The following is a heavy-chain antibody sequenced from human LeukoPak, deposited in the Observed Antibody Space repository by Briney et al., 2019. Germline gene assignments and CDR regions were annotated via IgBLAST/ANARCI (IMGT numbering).Heavy chain of an antibody. Sequence: SETLSLTCTVSGGSISSGDYYWSWIRQPPGKGLEWIGYIYYSGSTYYNPSLKSRVTISVDTSKNQFSLKLSSVTAADTAVYYCARVWATAPRSYWYFDLWGRGTLVTVSS. V-gene: IGHV4-30-4*01. D-gene: IGHD2-21*02. J-gene: IGHJ2*01. CDR2: IYYSGST. CDR3: ARVWATAPRSYWYFDL. CDR1: GGSISSGDYY.